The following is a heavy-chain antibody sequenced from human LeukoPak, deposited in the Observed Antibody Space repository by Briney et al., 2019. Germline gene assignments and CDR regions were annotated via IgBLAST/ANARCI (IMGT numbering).Heavy chain of an antibody. V-gene: IGHV4-4*07. CDR2: IYTSGGT. Sequence: SETLSLTCTVSGGSISSGYWMWLRQPAGKGLEWIGRIYTSGGTRYNPSLRGRVTMSAVTSKNQFSLQLSSVTAADTAVYYCARGIRVTASLLCVGFYFDDWGQGTMVTVSS. CDR3: ARGIRVTASLLCVGFYFDD. D-gene: IGHD2-21*02. J-gene: IGHJ4*02. CDR1: GGSISSGY.